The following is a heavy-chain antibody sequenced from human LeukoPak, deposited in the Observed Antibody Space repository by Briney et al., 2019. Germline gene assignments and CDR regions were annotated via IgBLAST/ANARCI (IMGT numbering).Heavy chain of an antibody. CDR2: IYHSGST. D-gene: IGHD6-13*01. V-gene: IGHV4-38-2*02. Sequence: PSETLSLTCTVSGYSISSGHYWGWIRQPPGKGLEWIGSIYHSGSTHYNPTLKSRVTISVDTSKNQFSLKLSSVTAADTAVYYCARGSSSWNNTRVYYFDYWGQGTLVTVSS. CDR3: ARGSSSWNNTRVYYFDY. CDR1: GYSISSGHY. J-gene: IGHJ4*02.